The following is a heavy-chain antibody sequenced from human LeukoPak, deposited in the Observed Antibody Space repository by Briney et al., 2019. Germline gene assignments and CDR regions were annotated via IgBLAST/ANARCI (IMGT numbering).Heavy chain of an antibody. CDR1: GGSFSGYY. J-gene: IGHJ4*02. CDR3: ASKLKFLDY. V-gene: IGHV4-34*01. Sequence: SETLSLTCAVYGGSFSGYYWSWIRQPPGKGLEWIGEINHSGSTNYNPSLKSRVTISVDTSKNQFSLKLSSVTAVDTAVYYCASKLKFLDYWGQGTLVTVSS. CDR2: INHSGST.